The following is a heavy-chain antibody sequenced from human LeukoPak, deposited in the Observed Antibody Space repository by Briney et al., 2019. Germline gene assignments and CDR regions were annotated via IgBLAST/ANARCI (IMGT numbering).Heavy chain of an antibody. CDR1: GFTFGSYG. V-gene: IGHV3-23*01. CDR3: AKGNSGSYRIDY. Sequence: GGTLRLSCAASGFTFGSYGMSWVRKAPGKGLEWVSAISGSGGSTYYADSVKGRFTISRDNSKNTLYLQMNSLRAEDTAVYYCAKGNSGSYRIDYWGQGTLVTVSS. J-gene: IGHJ4*02. D-gene: IGHD1-26*01. CDR2: ISGSGGST.